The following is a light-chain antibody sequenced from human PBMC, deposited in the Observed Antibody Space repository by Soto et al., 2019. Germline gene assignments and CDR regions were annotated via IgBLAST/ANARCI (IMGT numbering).Light chain of an antibody. CDR3: ETWDSNAHV. V-gene: IGLV4-60*02. CDR1: SGHSSDI. J-gene: IGLJ3*02. Sequence: QSVLTQSSSASASLGSSVTLTCTLSSGHSSDIIAWHQQQPGKAPRYLMKLEGSGSYNKGSGVPDRFSGSSSGADRYLTISIHQYEDADDYYCETWDSNAHVFGGGTKLTVL. CDR2: LEGSGSY.